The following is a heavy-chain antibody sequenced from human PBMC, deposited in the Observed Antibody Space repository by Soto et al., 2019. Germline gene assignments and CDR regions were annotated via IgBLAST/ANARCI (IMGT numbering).Heavy chain of an antibody. D-gene: IGHD6-13*01. CDR1: GFTFSSYG. J-gene: IGHJ6*02. CDR3: ARVNSRYYYYGMDV. V-gene: IGHV3-33*01. Sequence: QVQLVESGGGVVQPGRSLRLSCAASGFTFSSYGMHWVRQAPGKGLEWVAVIWYDGSNKYYADSVKGRFTISRDNSKNTLYLQMNSLRAEDTAVYYCARVNSRYYYYGMDVWGQGTTVTVSS. CDR2: IWYDGSNK.